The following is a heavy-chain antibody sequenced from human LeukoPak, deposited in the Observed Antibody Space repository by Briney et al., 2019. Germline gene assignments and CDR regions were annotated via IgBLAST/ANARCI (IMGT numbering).Heavy chain of an antibody. J-gene: IGHJ6*02. D-gene: IGHD6-13*01. Sequence: ASVTVSCKASGYTFTSYYMHWVRQAPGQGLEWVGIINPSGGSTSYAQKFQGRVTMTRDTSTSTVYMELSSLRSEDTAVYYCARDYGDSSSWYLSGYYGMDVWGQGTTVTVSS. CDR2: INPSGGST. V-gene: IGHV1-46*01. CDR3: ARDYGDSSSWYLSGYYGMDV. CDR1: GYTFTSYY.